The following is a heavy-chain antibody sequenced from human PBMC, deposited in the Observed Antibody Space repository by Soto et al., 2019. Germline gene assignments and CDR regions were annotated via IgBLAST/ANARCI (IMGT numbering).Heavy chain of an antibody. V-gene: IGHV3-21*01. CDR1: GFTFSTYT. CDR3: VRVANDINYFDS. Sequence: EVQLVESGGGLVKPGGSLRLSCAASGFTFSTYTMNWVRQAPGKGLEWVSSISRTRTYIYYADSVKGRFTISRDDAKNSLYLQMHSLRAEDTAVYYCVRVANDINYFDSWGQGALVTVS. CDR2: ISRTRTYI. J-gene: IGHJ4*02.